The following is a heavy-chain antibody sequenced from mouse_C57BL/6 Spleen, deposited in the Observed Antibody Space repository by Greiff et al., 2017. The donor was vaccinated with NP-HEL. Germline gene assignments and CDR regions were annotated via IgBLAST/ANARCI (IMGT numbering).Heavy chain of an antibody. CDR2: ISSGGDYI. J-gene: IGHJ3*01. CDR1: GFTFSSYA. V-gene: IGHV5-9-1*02. D-gene: IGHD1-1*02. Sequence: QGVESGEGLVKPGGSLKLSCAASGFTFSSYAMSWVRQTPEKRLEWVAYISSGGDYIYYADTVKGRFTISRDNARNTLYLQMSSLKSEDTAMYYCTRDVGSFAYWGQGTLVTVSA. CDR3: TRDVGSFAY.